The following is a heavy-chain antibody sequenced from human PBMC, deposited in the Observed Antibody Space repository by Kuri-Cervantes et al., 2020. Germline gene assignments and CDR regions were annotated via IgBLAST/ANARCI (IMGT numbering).Heavy chain of an antibody. V-gene: IGHV4-34*01. Sequence: GSLRLSCAVYGGSFSGYYWSWIRQPPGKGLEWIGEINHSGSTNYNPSLKSRVTISVDTSKNQFSLKLSSVTAADTAVYYCARGLHIYYYDSSGYSLWYFDLWGRGTLVTVSS. D-gene: IGHD3-22*01. CDR2: INHSGST. CDR3: ARGLHIYYYDSSGYSLWYFDL. CDR1: GGSFSGYY. J-gene: IGHJ2*01.